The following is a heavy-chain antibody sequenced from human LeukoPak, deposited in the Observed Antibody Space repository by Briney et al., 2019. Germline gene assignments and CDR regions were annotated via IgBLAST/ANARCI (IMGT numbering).Heavy chain of an antibody. CDR1: GFTFSSYA. CDR3: AKVPYDRTGYYYLDY. J-gene: IGHJ4*02. Sequence: GGSLRLSCAASGFTFSSYAMSWVRHAPGKGLEWVSDIRGSGISTYYADSVKGRFTISRDNSKNTLYLQMNSLRAEDTAVYYCAKVPYDRTGYYYLDYWGQGTLVTVSS. CDR2: IRGSGIST. V-gene: IGHV3-23*01. D-gene: IGHD3-22*01.